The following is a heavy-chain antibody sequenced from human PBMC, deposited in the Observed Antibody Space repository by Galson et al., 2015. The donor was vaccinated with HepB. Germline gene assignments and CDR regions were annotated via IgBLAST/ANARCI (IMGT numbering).Heavy chain of an antibody. CDR3: ARDLYWGHRGYYGMDV. CDR2: ISYDGSNK. Sequence: SLRLSCAASGFTFSSYAMHWVRQAPGKGLEWVAVISYDGSNKYYADSVKGRFTISRDNSKNTLYLQMNSLRAEDTAVYYCARDLYWGHRGYYGMDVWGQGTTVTVSS. CDR1: GFTFSSYA. V-gene: IGHV3-30-3*01. J-gene: IGHJ6*02. D-gene: IGHD7-27*01.